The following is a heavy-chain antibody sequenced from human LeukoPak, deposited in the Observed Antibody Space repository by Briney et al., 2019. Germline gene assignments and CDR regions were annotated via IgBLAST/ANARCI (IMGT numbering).Heavy chain of an antibody. J-gene: IGHJ4*02. D-gene: IGHD3-22*01. CDR2: IYYSGST. Sequence: PSETLSLTCAVSGGSISSGGYSWSWIRQPPGKGLEWIGYIYYSGSTYYNPSLKSRVTISVDTSKNQFSLKLSSVTAADTAVYYCARGSGYYDSSGYYSGGRPFDYWGQGTLVTVSS. CDR3: ARGSGYYDSSGYYSGGRPFDY. V-gene: IGHV4-30-4*07. CDR1: GGSISSGGYS.